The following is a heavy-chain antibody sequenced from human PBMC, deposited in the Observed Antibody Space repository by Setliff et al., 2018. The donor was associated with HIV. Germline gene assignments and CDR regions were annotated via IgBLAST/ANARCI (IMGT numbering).Heavy chain of an antibody. Sequence: PSETLSLTCAGSGSSISSSYRWGWIRQSPGKGREWIGNIYNSGSTYSNPSLKSRVTMSVDTSKNQFSLKLSSVTAVDTAIYYCTKTPLWFYKAGWYFDLWGRGTLVTVSS. CDR3: TKTPLWFYKAGWYFDL. J-gene: IGHJ2*01. V-gene: IGHV4-28*01. D-gene: IGHD3-10*01. CDR2: IYNSGST. CDR1: GSSISSSYR.